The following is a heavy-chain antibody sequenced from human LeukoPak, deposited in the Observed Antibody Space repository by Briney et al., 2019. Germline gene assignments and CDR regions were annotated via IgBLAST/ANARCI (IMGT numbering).Heavy chain of an antibody. CDR3: ARGRLAVATGAFDI. V-gene: IGHV3-74*01. J-gene: IGHJ3*02. CDR2: INSDGSIT. CDR1: GFTFTTYW. D-gene: IGHD6-19*01. Sequence: GGSLRLSCAASGFTFTTYWMHWVRQAPGKGLVWVSHINSDGSITSYADSVKGRFTISRDNAKNTLYLQMNSLRAEDTAVYYCARGRLAVATGAFDIWGQGTMVTVSS.